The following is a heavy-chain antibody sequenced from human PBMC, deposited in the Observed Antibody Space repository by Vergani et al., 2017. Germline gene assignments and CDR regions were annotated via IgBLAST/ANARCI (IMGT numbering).Heavy chain of an antibody. J-gene: IGHJ3*02. Sequence: QVKLQESGPGLVKPSQTLSLTCTVSGGSISSGGYYWSWIRQHPGKGLEWIGYIYYSGSTYYNPSLKSRVTISVDTSKNQFSLKLSSVTAADTAVYYCARDTVMERAPGAFDIWGQGTMVTVSS. CDR3: ARDTVMERAPGAFDI. CDR1: GGSISSGGYY. D-gene: IGHD4-17*01. V-gene: IGHV4-31*03. CDR2: IYYSGST.